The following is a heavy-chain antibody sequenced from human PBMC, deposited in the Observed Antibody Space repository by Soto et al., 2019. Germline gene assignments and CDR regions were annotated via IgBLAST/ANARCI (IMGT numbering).Heavy chain of an antibody. CDR1: GFTFSSYG. CDR3: APDQIQLWPYYFDY. CDR2: ISYDGSNK. D-gene: IGHD5-18*01. Sequence: QVQLVESGGGVVRPGRSLRLSCAASGFTFSSYGMHWVRQAPGKGLEWVAVISYDGSNKYYADSVKGRFTISRDNSKNTLYLQMNSLRAEDTAVYYCAPDQIQLWPYYFDYCGQGTLVTVSS. J-gene: IGHJ4*02. V-gene: IGHV3-30*03.